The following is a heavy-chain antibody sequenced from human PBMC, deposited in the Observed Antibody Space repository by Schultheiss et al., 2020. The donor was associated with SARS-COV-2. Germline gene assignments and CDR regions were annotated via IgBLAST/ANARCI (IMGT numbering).Heavy chain of an antibody. CDR1: GFTFSSYW. Sequence: GESLKISCAASGFTFSSYWMYWVRQPPGKGLVWLSRINSDGSSTSYADSVKGRFTISRDNAKNTLYLQMNSLRAEDTAVYYCARDSLDYYDSTEAFDIWGQGTMATVSS. CDR3: ARDSLDYYDSTEAFDI. J-gene: IGHJ3*02. CDR2: INSDGSST. D-gene: IGHD3-22*01. V-gene: IGHV3-74*01.